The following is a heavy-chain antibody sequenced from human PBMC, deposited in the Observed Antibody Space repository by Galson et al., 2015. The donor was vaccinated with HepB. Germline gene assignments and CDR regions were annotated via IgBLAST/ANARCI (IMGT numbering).Heavy chain of an antibody. CDR1: GGTFSSYT. CDR3: ARSQHSSGWYGIDY. D-gene: IGHD6-19*01. V-gene: IGHV1-69*02. J-gene: IGHJ4*02. CDR2: IIPILGIA. Sequence: SVKVSCKASGGTFSSYTISWVRQAPGQGLEWMGRIIPILGIANYAQKFQSRVTITADKSTSTAYMELSSLRSEDTAVYYCARSQHSSGWYGIDYWGQGTLVTVSS.